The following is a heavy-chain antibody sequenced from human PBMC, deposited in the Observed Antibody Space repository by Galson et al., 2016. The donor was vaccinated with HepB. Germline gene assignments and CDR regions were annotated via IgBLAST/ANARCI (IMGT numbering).Heavy chain of an antibody. V-gene: IGHV3-48*02. CDR1: GFTFRSYG. CDR2: ISSSCRTI. CDR3: ARDITAYDFLLY. J-gene: IGHJ4*02. Sequence: SLRLSCAASGFTFRSYGMNWVRQAPGKGLEWVSFISSSCRTIYYADSVKGRFTISRDNAKNSLFLQMNSLRDDDTAMYYCARDITAYDFLLYWGQGTLVTVSS. D-gene: IGHD3-3*01.